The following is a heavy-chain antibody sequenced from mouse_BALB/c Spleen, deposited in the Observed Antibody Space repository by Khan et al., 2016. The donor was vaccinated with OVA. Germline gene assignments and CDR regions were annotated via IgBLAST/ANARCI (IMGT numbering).Heavy chain of an antibody. V-gene: IGHV1S41*01. CDR1: GYTFTSYW. CDR2: IAPGSGST. CDR3: ARENYYGSSCYAMGY. D-gene: IGHD1-1*01. Sequence: DLVKPGASVKLSCKASGYTFTSYWINWIKQRPGQGLEWIGRIAPGSGSTDYNEMFKGKATLTVDTSSSTVYIQLSSLSSEDSAVYFCARENYYGSSCYAMGYWGQGTSGNVSS. J-gene: IGHJ4*01.